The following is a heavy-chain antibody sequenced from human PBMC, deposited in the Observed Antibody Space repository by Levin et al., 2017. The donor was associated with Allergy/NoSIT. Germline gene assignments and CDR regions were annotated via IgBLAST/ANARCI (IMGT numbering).Heavy chain of an antibody. J-gene: IGHJ4*02. CDR2: INSGGSAT. CDR3: AKGVCSATSCLDF. Sequence: PGGSLRLSCAVSGFTFSTYWMHWVRQAPGKGLVWVSRINSGGSATDYADSVKGRFTISRDNARNTLYLQMISLSAEDTAVYYCAKGVCSATSCLDFLGQGTLVTVSS. V-gene: IGHV3-74*01. D-gene: IGHD2-2*01. CDR1: GFTFSTYW.